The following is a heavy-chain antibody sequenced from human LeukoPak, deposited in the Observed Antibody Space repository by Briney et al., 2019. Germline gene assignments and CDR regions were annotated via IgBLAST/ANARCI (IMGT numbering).Heavy chain of an antibody. Sequence: SGGSLRLSCAASGFTFSSYAMSWVRQAPGKGLEWVSAISGSGGSTYYADSVKGRFTISRDNSKNTLYLQMNSLRAEDTAVYYCAKVKDYDSSGPIDYWGQGTLVTVSS. J-gene: IGHJ4*02. CDR2: ISGSGGST. V-gene: IGHV3-23*01. CDR1: GFTFSSYA. CDR3: AKVKDYDSSGPIDY. D-gene: IGHD3-22*01.